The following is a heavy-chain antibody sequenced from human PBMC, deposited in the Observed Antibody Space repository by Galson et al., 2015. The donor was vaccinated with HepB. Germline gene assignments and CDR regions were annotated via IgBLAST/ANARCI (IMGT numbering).Heavy chain of an antibody. CDR3: ARVKRGEWYSFYYYGMDV. Sequence: SLRLSCATFGFTFSRYAMSWVRQAPGKGLEWVSGMSGTGGTTFYSDSVKGRFTISRDNSKNTLYLQMNSLRAEDTAIYYCARVKRGEWYSFYYYGMDVWGQGTTVTVSS. CDR2: MSGTGGTT. V-gene: IGHV3-23*01. D-gene: IGHD3-10*01. J-gene: IGHJ6*02. CDR1: GFTFSRYA.